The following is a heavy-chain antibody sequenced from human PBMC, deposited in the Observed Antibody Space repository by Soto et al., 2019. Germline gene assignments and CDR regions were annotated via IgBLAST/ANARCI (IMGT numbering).Heavy chain of an antibody. J-gene: IGHJ5*02. CDR3: ARDRSHYDILTGRPNWFDP. V-gene: IGHV1-18*01. Sequence: QVQLVQSGAEVKKPGASVKVSCKASGYTFTSYGISWVRQAPGQGLEWMGWISAYNGNTNYAQKLQGRVTMTTDTSTSNAYMELRSLRSDDTAVYYCARDRSHYDILTGRPNWFDPWGQGTLVTVSS. CDR2: ISAYNGNT. CDR1: GYTFTSYG. D-gene: IGHD3-9*01.